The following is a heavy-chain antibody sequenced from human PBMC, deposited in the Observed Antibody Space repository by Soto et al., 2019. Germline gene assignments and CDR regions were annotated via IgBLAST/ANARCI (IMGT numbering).Heavy chain of an antibody. CDR3: ARAMDTAVVTGALGFDI. D-gene: IGHD5-18*01. Sequence: GGSLRLSCAASGFTVSSNYMSWVRQAPGKGLEWVSVIYSGGSTYYADSVKGRFTISRDNSKNTLYLQMSSLRAEDTAVYYCARAMDTAVVTGALGFDIWGQGTMVTVSS. CDR1: GFTVSSNY. V-gene: IGHV3-53*05. J-gene: IGHJ3*02. CDR2: IYSGGST.